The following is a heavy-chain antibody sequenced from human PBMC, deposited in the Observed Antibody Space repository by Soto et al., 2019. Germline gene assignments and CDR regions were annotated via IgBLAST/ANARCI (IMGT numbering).Heavy chain of an antibody. V-gene: IGHV3-33*08. J-gene: IGHJ4*02. CDR1: GFTFSSYA. Sequence: PGGSLRLSCAASGFTFSSYAMSWVRQAPGKGLEWVAVIWYDGSNKYYADSVRGRFTISRDNSKNTLYLQMNSLRAEDTAVYYCARDLNPIRLHGNPFDYWGQGTLVTVSS. D-gene: IGHD5-12*01. CDR2: IWYDGSNK. CDR3: ARDLNPIRLHGNPFDY.